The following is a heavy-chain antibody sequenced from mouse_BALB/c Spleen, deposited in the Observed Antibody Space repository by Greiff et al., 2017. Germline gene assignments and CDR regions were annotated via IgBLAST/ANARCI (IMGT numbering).Heavy chain of an antibody. V-gene: IGHV3-6*02. CDR3: ARAYYAYAMDY. CDR1: GYSITSGYY. D-gene: IGHD2-10*01. Sequence: VQLQQSGPGLVKPSQSLSLTCSVTGYSITSGYYWNWIRQFPGNKLEWMGYISYDGSNNYNPSLKNRISITRDTSKNQFFLKLNSVTTEDTATYYCARAYYAYAMDYWGQGTSVTVSS. CDR2: ISYDGSN. J-gene: IGHJ4*01.